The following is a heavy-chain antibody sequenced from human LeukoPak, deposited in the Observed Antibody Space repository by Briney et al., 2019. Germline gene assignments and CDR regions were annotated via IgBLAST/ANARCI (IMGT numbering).Heavy chain of an antibody. D-gene: IGHD3-10*01. J-gene: IGHJ4*02. V-gene: IGHV3-21*01. Sequence: GGSLRLSCAASGFTFSSYSMNWVRQAPGKGLEWVSSISSSSSYIYYADSVKGRFTISRDNAKNSLYLQMNSLRAEDTAVYYCARGSVVRGVEDYWGQGTLVTVSS. CDR1: GFTFSSYS. CDR2: ISSSSSYI. CDR3: ARGSVVRGVEDY.